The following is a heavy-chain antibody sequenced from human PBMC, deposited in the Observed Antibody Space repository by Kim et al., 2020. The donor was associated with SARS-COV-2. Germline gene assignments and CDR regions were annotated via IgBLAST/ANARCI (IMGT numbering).Heavy chain of an antibody. CDR3: ARDRKVHNCSSTSCYEGYYYYGMDV. Sequence: GGSLRLSCAASGFTFSSYWMSWVRQAPGKGLEWVANIKQDGSEKYYVDSVKGRFTISRDNAKNSLYLQMNSLRAEDTAVYYCARDRKVHNCSSTSCYEGYYYYGMDVWGQGTTVTVSS. CDR2: IKQDGSEK. J-gene: IGHJ6*02. CDR1: GFTFSSYW. V-gene: IGHV3-7*01. D-gene: IGHD2-2*01.